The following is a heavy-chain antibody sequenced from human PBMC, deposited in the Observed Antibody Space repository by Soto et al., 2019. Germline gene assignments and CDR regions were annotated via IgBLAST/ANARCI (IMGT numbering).Heavy chain of an antibody. V-gene: IGHV3-30-3*01. CDR2: ISYDGSNK. J-gene: IGHJ3*02. CDR1: GFTFSSYA. D-gene: IGHD3-16*01. CDR3: ARDGGSGLGAGSSLGSLDI. Sequence: QVQLVESGGGVVQPGRSLRLSCAASGFTFSSYAMHWVRQAPGKGLEWVAVISYDGSNKYYADSVKGRFTISRDNSENTLYLQLNSLRDEDTAVYYCARDGGSGLGAGSSLGSLDIWGQGTMVTVSS.